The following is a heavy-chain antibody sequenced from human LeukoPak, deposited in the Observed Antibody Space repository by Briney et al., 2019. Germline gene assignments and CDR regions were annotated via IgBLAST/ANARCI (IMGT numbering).Heavy chain of an antibody. CDR3: ARDRYDSSGYFDY. V-gene: IGHV3-7*01. CDR2: IKQDGSEK. J-gene: IGHJ4*02. Sequence: GGSLRLSCAASGFTFSSYWMSWVRQAPGKGLEWVANIKQDGSEKYYVDSVKGRFTISRDNAKNSLYLQMNSLRAEDTAVYYCARDRYDSSGYFDYWGQGTLVTVSS. CDR1: GFTFSSYW. D-gene: IGHD3-22*01.